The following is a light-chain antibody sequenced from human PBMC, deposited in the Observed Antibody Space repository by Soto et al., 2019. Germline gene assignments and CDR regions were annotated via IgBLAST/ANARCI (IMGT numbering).Light chain of an antibody. CDR1: QSVSSSY. Sequence: ELVLTRSPVTLSFSPGERATLSCRAIQSVSSSYLAWYQQKPGQAPRLLIYGASSRATGIPDRFSGSGSGTDFTLTISRLEPEDFAVYYCQQYGSSPPITFGQGTRLEIK. J-gene: IGKJ5*01. V-gene: IGKV3-20*01. CDR3: QQYGSSPPIT. CDR2: GAS.